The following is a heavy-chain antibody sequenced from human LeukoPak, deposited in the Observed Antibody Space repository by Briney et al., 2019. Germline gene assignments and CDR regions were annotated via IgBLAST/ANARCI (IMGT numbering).Heavy chain of an antibody. CDR1: GFTFSSYS. J-gene: IGHJ4*02. D-gene: IGHD4-17*01. CDR3: ARENYGDYVFMALGGGFDY. Sequence: GGSLRLSCAASGFTFSSYSMNWVRQAPGKGLEWVSSISSTSDYIFYADSVKGRFTISRDNAKNSLYLQMNSLRAEDTAVYYCARENYGDYVFMALGGGFDYWGQGTLVTVSS. V-gene: IGHV3-21*06. CDR2: ISSTSDYI.